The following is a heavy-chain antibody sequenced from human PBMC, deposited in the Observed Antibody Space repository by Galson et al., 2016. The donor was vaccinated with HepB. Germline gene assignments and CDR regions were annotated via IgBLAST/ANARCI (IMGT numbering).Heavy chain of an antibody. D-gene: IGHD5-18*01. CDR2: THSSGST. J-gene: IGHJ4*02. CDR3: ARGEYTYGYFDY. Sequence: SETLSLTCTVSGDSISSGYCSWIRQPPGKGLEWIGYTHSSGSTNYNPSLKSRVTISLDTSKNQFSLKLSSVTAVDTAVYYCARGEYTYGYFDYWGQGTLVTVSS. CDR1: GDSISSGY. V-gene: IGHV4-59*01.